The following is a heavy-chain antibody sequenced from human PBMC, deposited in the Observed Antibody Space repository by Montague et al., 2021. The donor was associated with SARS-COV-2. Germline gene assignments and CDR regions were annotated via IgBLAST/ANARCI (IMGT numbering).Heavy chain of an antibody. CDR2: ISGDGGST. D-gene: IGHD6-13*01. CDR1: GFTFDDYA. Sequence: SLRLSCAASGFTFDDYAMHWVRQAPGKGLEWVSLISGDGGSTYYXXSLKVRFTISRDNSKNSLYLQMNSLRTEDTALYYCAKEGSSWYYFDYWGQGTLVTVSS. V-gene: IGHV3-43*02. J-gene: IGHJ4*02. CDR3: AKEGSSWYYFDY.